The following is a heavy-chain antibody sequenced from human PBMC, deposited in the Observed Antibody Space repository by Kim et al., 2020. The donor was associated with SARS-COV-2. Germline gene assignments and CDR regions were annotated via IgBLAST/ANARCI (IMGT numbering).Heavy chain of an antibody. D-gene: IGHD3-10*01. CDR3: AREAEGDYGSGSSTIYGMDV. V-gene: IGHV3-53*04. J-gene: IGHJ6*02. CDR1: GFTVSSNY. CDR2: IYSGGST. Sequence: GGSLRLSCAASGFTVSSNYMSWVRQAPGKGLEWVSVIYSGGSTYYADSVKGRFTISRHNSKNTLYLQMNSLRAEDTVVYYCAREAEGDYGSGSSTIYGMDVWGQGTTVTVSS.